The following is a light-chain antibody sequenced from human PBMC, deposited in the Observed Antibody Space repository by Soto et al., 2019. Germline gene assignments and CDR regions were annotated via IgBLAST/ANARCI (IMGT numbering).Light chain of an antibody. CDR3: QQYNNWTLT. Sequence: EIVMTQSPATLSVSPGERATLSCRASQSVAGNLAWYQQIPGQAPRLLMYGTSTRATGIPARFSGSGSGTEYTLTISSLQSEDFGVYYCQQYNNWTLTSGGGTKVEIK. J-gene: IGKJ4*01. V-gene: IGKV3-15*01. CDR2: GTS. CDR1: QSVAGN.